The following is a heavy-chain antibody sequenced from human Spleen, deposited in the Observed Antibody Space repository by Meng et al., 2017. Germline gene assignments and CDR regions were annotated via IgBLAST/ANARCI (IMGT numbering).Heavy chain of an antibody. CDR2: ISSSSSYI. V-gene: IGHV3-21*06. Sequence: GESLKISCAASGFTFSSYSMNWVRQAPGKGLEWVSSISSSSSYIYYADSVKGRFTISRDKARNTVYLQMNSLRADDTAVYYCARSLYCTGGTCRNRGDDSWGQGTLVTVSS. CDR3: ARSLYCTGGTCRNRGDDS. D-gene: IGHD2-15*01. J-gene: IGHJ4*02. CDR1: GFTFSSYS.